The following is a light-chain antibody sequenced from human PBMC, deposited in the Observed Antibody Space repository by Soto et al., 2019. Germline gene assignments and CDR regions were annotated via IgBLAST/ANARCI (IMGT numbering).Light chain of an antibody. CDR1: QDIRND. Sequence: ALQMTQSPSSLSASVGDRVTITCRASQDIRNDLGWYQQKPGKAPKLLIHAASSLQSGVPSRFSGSGPGTYFPPTISSLQPEVFAIYYGLQNYNSPLTFGGGTKVEIK. V-gene: IGKV1-6*01. J-gene: IGKJ4*01. CDR2: AAS. CDR3: LQNYNSPLT.